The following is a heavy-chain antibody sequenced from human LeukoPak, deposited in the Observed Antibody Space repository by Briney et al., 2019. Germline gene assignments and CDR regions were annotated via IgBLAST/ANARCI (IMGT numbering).Heavy chain of an antibody. CDR2: ISYDGSNK. V-gene: IGHV3-30-3*01. J-gene: IGHJ5*02. CDR1: GFTFSSYW. D-gene: IGHD3-10*01. Sequence: GGSLRLSCAASGFTFSSYWMHWVRQAPGKGLEWVAVISYDGSNKYYADSVKGRFTISRDNAKNTLYLQMNSLRAEDTAVYYCARVGTFTMVRGGLYNWFDPWGQGTLVTVSS. CDR3: ARVGTFTMVRGGLYNWFDP.